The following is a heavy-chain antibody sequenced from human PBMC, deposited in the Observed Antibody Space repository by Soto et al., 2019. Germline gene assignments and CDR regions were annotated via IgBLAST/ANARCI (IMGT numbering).Heavy chain of an antibody. V-gene: IGHV3-30*03. D-gene: IGHD2-8*01. CDR3: ATLNGLDY. J-gene: IGHJ4*02. CDR1: GFTLSTYG. Sequence: QVQLVESGGGVVQPGRSLRLSCVVSGFTLSTYGMHWVRKAPGKGLEWVAVISFDGSTQYYADSVKGRFTISKDKSKSTLYLQMNSLRPEDTAVYYCATLNGLDYWGQGTLVTVSS. CDR2: ISFDGSTQ.